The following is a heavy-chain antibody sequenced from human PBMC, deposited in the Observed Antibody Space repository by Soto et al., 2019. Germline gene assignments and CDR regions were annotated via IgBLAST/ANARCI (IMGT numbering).Heavy chain of an antibody. Sequence: GGSLRLSCAASGFTFSSYDMNWVRQAPGKGLEWISYISSSSITIYYAGSVRGRFTISRDNAKNSLYLQMNSLRAEDTAVYYCARDAAYCGGDCYSTPYWYFDLWGRGTLVTVSS. CDR1: GFTFSSYD. CDR3: ARDAAYCGGDCYSTPYWYFDL. CDR2: ISSSSITI. V-gene: IGHV3-48*01. D-gene: IGHD2-21*02. J-gene: IGHJ2*01.